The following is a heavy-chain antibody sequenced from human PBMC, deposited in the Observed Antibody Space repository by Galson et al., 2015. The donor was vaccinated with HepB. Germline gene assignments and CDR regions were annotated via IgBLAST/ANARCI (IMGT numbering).Heavy chain of an antibody. V-gene: IGHV1-69*10. Sequence: SVKVSCKASGGTFSSYAISWVRQAPGQGLEWMGGIIPILGIANYAQKFQGRVTITADKSTSTAYMELSSLRSEDTAVYYCARDTALPAAFYYYYMYVWGKGTTVTVSS. CDR2: IIPILGIA. CDR1: GGTFSSYA. CDR3: ARDTALPAAFYYYYMYV. D-gene: IGHD2-2*01. J-gene: IGHJ6*03.